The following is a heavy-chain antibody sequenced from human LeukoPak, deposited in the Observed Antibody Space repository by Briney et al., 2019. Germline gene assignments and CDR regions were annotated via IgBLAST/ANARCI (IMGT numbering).Heavy chain of an antibody. J-gene: IGHJ4*02. D-gene: IGHD3-10*01. CDR3: ASESTMVRGVTGIDY. Sequence: ASVKVSCKASGYTFTGYYMHWVRQAPGQGLEWMGWINPNSGGTNYAQKFQGRVTMTRDTSISTAYMELSRLRSDDTAVYYCASESTMVRGVTGIDYWGQGTLVTVSS. CDR2: INPNSGGT. V-gene: IGHV1-2*02. CDR1: GYTFTGYY.